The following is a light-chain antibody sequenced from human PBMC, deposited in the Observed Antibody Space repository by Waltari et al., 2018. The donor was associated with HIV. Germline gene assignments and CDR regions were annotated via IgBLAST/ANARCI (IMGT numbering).Light chain of an antibody. CDR2: DNK. CDR1: TSNIGNDY. Sequence: QSVLTQPPSVSAAPRQKVTISCSGSTSNIGNDYVSWYQHVPGAAPRLLIYDNKTRPSGIPDRCSGSRSGTSATLGITGLQTGDEAHYYCGTWDRSLSAAVFGGGTKLTVL. CDR3: GTWDRSLSAAV. V-gene: IGLV1-51*01. J-gene: IGLJ3*02.